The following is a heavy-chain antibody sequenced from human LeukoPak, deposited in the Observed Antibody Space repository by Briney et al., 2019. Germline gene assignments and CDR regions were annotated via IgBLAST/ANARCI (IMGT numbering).Heavy chain of an antibody. CDR3: ATRLPLYYYDSSGYYRTEYYFDY. D-gene: IGHD3-22*01. CDR1: GGSISSSSHY. CDR2: IYYSGST. Sequence: SETLSLTCTVSGGSISSSSHYWGWIRQPPGKGLEWIGSIYYSGSTYYNPSLKSRVTISVDTSKNQFSLKLSSVTAADTAVYYCATRLPLYYYDSSGYYRTEYYFDYWGQGTLVTVSS. V-gene: IGHV4-39*07. J-gene: IGHJ4*02.